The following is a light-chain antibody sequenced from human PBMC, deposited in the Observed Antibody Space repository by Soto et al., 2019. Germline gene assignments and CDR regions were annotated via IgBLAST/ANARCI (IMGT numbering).Light chain of an antibody. V-gene: IGLV2-8*01. CDR2: EVT. J-gene: IGLJ3*02. CDR1: SSDVGAYKY. Sequence: QSVLTQPPSASGSPGQSVTISCTGTSSDVGAYKYVSWYQQYPGKAPKLMIYEVTTRPSGVPDRFSGSKSGNTASLTVSGLQDEDEADYYCTSYVGNDIWVFGGGTKLTVL. CDR3: TSYVGNDIWV.